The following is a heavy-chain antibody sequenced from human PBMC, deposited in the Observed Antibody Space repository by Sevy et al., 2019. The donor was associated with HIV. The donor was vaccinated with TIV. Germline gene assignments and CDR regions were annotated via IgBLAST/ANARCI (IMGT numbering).Heavy chain of an antibody. V-gene: IGHV3-7*01. D-gene: IGHD5-18*01. Sequence: GGSLRLSCAASGFTFNVYGMHWVRQAPGKGLEWVATLKQDGSEKYYVDSVKGRFTISRDNAKNSLYLQMNSLRAEDTAVYYCVREGVGGYSYSLDCWGQGTLVTVSS. CDR2: LKQDGSEK. CDR1: GFTFNVYG. J-gene: IGHJ4*02. CDR3: VREGVGGYSYSLDC.